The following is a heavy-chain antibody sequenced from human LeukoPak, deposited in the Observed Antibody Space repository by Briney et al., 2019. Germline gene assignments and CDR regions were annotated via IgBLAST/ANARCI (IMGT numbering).Heavy chain of an antibody. CDR2: INHSGST. Sequence: SETLSLTCAVYGGSFSGYYWGWIRQPPGKGLEWIGEINHSGSTNYNPSLTSRVTISVDTSKNQFSLKLSSVTAADTAVYYCARKLRRGTDYWGQGTLVTVSS. J-gene: IGHJ4*02. V-gene: IGHV4-34*01. CDR1: GGSFSGYY. D-gene: IGHD4-17*01. CDR3: ARKLRRGTDY.